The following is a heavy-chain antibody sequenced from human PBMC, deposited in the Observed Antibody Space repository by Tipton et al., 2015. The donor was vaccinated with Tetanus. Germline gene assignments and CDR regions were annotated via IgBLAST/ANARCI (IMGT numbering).Heavy chain of an antibody. D-gene: IGHD1-26*01. CDR2: IYPGDSDT. J-gene: IGHJ6*03. CDR1: GYSFTSYW. Sequence: QSRAEVKKPGESLKISCKGSGYSFTSYWIGWVRQMPGKGLEWMGIIYPGDSDTRYSPSFQGQVTISADKSISTAYLQWSSLKASDTAMYYCARHAGATVYYYYMDVWGKGTTVTVSS. V-gene: IGHV5-51*01. CDR3: ARHAGATVYYYYMDV.